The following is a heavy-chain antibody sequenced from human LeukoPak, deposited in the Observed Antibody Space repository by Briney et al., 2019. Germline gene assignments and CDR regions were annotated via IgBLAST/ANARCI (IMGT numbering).Heavy chain of an antibody. D-gene: IGHD3-10*02. CDR1: GFTFSSYS. V-gene: IGHV3-21*01. Sequence: GRSLRLSCAASGFTFSSYSMNWVRQAPGKGLEWVSSISSSSSYIYYADSVKGRFTISRDNAKNSLYLQMNSLRAEDTAVYYCAELGITMIGGVWGKGTTVTISS. CDR3: AELGITMIGGV. CDR2: ISSSSSYI. J-gene: IGHJ6*04.